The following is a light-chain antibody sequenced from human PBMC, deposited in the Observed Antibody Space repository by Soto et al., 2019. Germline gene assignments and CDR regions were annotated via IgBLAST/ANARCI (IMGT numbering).Light chain of an antibody. V-gene: IGLV2-14*01. J-gene: IGLJ1*01. Sequence: QSVLTQPASVSGSPGQSITISCTGTSSDVGGYNYVSWYQQHPGKAPKLMIYDVSNRPSGVSNRFSGSKSGNTASLTISGLQAEDEADYYCSSYTSSSLGVFGTGTSSPS. CDR2: DVS. CDR3: SSYTSSSLGV. CDR1: SSDVGGYNY.